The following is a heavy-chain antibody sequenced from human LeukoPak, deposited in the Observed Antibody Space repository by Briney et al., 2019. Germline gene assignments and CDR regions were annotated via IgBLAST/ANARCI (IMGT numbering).Heavy chain of an antibody. Sequence: PGGSLRLSCVASGFTFSKYTMSWVRQAPGKGLEWVSGIYGGGSGSTFYAESVKGCFTISRDNSKNTLYLQMNSLRDEDTAIYYCAKDFTPDGIWDIDYWGRGTLITVSS. CDR3: AKDFTPDGIWDIDY. D-gene: IGHD1-14*01. J-gene: IGHJ4*02. CDR2: IYGGGSGST. CDR1: GFTFSKYT. V-gene: IGHV3-23*01.